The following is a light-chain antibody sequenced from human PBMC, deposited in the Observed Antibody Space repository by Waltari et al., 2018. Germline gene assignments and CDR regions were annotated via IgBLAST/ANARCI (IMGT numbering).Light chain of an antibody. Sequence: EIVLTQSPGTLSVSPGESATLSCRASQSAGGNVAWYQQRLGQPPRLLIYGASTRTGGIPDRFSGSGSGTEFTLTISSLQSADFAVYYCYQYNVWPRTFGQGTKVEVK. J-gene: IGKJ1*01. CDR3: YQYNVWPRT. V-gene: IGKV3-15*01. CDR2: GAS. CDR1: QSAGGN.